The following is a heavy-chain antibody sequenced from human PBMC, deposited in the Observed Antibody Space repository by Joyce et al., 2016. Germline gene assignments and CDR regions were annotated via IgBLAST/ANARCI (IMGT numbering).Heavy chain of an antibody. D-gene: IGHD3-10*01. V-gene: IGHV3-30*18. CDR2: ISYDGSKK. CDR3: AKDFIPVFYYASGTGSSPIDY. J-gene: IGHJ4*02. CDR1: GFTFSSHG. Sequence: QVQLVESGGGVVQPGRSLRLSCAAYGFTFSSHGMHWVRQAPGKGLEWVAVISYDGSKKDNADSGKGRFTISRDNSKNTLYLQMNSLRAEDTAVYYCAKDFIPVFYYASGTGSSPIDYWGQGTLVTVSS.